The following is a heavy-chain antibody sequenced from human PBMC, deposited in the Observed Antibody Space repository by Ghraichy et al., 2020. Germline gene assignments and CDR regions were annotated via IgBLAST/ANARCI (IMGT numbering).Heavy chain of an antibody. Sequence: GESLNISCAASGFSLSSQYMSWFRRAPGKGLEWVANIRQDGSERFYVASVKGRFTISRDNARNSLYLQMNTLGVEDTAVYYCAAGAGWLVNYWGQGTLVTVSS. J-gene: IGHJ4*02. D-gene: IGHD6-19*01. CDR1: GFSLSSQY. V-gene: IGHV3-7*03. CDR2: IRQDGSER. CDR3: AAGAGWLVNY.